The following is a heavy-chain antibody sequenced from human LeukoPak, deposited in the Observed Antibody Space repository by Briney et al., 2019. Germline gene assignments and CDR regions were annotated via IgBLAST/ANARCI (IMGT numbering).Heavy chain of an antibody. V-gene: IGHV3-9*01. CDR2: ISWNSGSI. CDR1: GFTFDDYA. D-gene: IGHD5-18*01. Sequence: GGSLRLSCAASGFTFDDYAMHWVRQAPGKGPEWVSGISWNSGSIGYADSVKGRFTISRDNAKNSLYLQMNSLRAEDTALYYCAKDSSVTAMGPFGYWGQGTLVTVSS. CDR3: AKDSSVTAMGPFGY. J-gene: IGHJ4*02.